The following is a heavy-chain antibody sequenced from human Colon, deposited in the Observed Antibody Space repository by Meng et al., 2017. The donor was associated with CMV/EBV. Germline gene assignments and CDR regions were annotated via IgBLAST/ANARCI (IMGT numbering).Heavy chain of an antibody. Sequence: GVSISSANWWNWVRQSPGKGLEWIGEIIHDGRTNYNPSLTSRLSLSLDKSNNEVSLTLASVTAADTAVYFCATARRGCSATSCFLENWGQGILVTVSS. CDR1: GVSISSANW. D-gene: IGHD2-2*01. V-gene: IGHV4-4*01. J-gene: IGHJ4*02. CDR2: IIHDGRT. CDR3: ATARRGCSATSCFLEN.